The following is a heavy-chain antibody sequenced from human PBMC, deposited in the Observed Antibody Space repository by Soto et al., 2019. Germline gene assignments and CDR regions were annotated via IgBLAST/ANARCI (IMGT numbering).Heavy chain of an antibody. D-gene: IGHD3-10*01. CDR1: GGSVSSYY. V-gene: IGHV4-59*08. CDR3: ARHSDYYGSGSYYEAPYYYGMDV. CDR2: IYYSGST. J-gene: IGHJ6*02. Sequence: SETLSLTCTVSGGSVSSYYWSWIRQPPGRGLEWIGYIYYSGSTNYNPSLKSRVTISVDTSKNQFSLKLSSVTAADTAVYYCARHSDYYGSGSYYEAPYYYGMDVWGQGTTVTVS.